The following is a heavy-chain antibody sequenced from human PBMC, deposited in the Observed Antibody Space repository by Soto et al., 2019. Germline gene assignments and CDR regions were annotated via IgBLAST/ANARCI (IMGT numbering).Heavy chain of an antibody. CDR3: ARDLPGDEGDAFDI. CDR1: GLTVSSNY. CDR2: LYSGGST. J-gene: IGHJ3*02. V-gene: IGHV3-53*02. D-gene: IGHD3-10*01. Sequence: EVQLVETGGGLIQPGGSLRLSCAASGLTVSSNYMNWVRQAPGKGLEWVSVLYSGGSTHYAGSVKGRFIISRDNSKNTVYLQMNSLRAEDTAVYYCARDLPGDEGDAFDIWGHGTMVTVSS.